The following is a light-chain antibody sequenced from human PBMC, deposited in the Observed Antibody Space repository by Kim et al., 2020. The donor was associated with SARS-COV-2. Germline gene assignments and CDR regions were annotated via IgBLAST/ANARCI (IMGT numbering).Light chain of an antibody. CDR2: CAS. CDR1: QSVSSN. J-gene: IGKJ2*01. V-gene: IGKV3-15*01. Sequence: VAPGESATPTCRASQSVSSNLAGYQQKPGQAPRLLIYCASTRAAGIPARLSGSGSGTELTLTISSLQSENFAVYYCQQYNNWPQYTFGQGTKLEI. CDR3: QQYNNWPQYT.